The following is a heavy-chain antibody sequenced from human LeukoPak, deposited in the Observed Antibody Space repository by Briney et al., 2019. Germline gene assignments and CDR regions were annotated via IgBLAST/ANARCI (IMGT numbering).Heavy chain of an antibody. CDR3: AREGGSYRSAFDI. Sequence: SETLSLTCTVSGGSISSYYWSWIRQPPGKGLEWIGYIYYSGSTNYNPSLKSRVTISVDTSKNQFSLKLSSVTAADTAVYYCAREGGSYRSAFDIWGQGTMVTVSS. CDR1: GGSISSYY. J-gene: IGHJ3*02. V-gene: IGHV4-59*12. CDR2: IYYSGST. D-gene: IGHD1-26*01.